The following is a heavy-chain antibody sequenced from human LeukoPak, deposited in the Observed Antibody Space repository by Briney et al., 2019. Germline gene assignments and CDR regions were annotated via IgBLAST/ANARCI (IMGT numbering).Heavy chain of an antibody. J-gene: IGHJ6*03. D-gene: IGHD3-16*02. CDR3: ARDGRDYVWGSYRPLYYYYYYMDV. CDR1: GGSISSYY. CDR2: IYYSGST. V-gene: IGHV4-59*01. Sequence: SETLSLTCTVSGGSISSYYWSWIRQPPGKGLEWIGYIYYSGSTNYNPSLKSRVTISVDTSKNQFSLKLSSVTAADTAVYYCARDGRDYVWGSYRPLYYYYYYMDVWGKGTTVTVSS.